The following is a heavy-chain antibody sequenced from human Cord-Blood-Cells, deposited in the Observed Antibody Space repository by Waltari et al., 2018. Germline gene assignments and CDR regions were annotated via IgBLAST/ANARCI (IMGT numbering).Heavy chain of an antibody. CDR3: ARDTITGTQYDY. J-gene: IGHJ4*02. V-gene: IGHV1-69*09. D-gene: IGHD1-20*01. Sequence: QVQLVQSGAEVKKPGSSVKVSCKASGGTFSSYAISWVRQAPGQGLEWMGRIIPILVIANYAQKFQGRGTITADKSTSTAYMELSSLRSEDTAVYYCARDTITGTQYDYWGQGTLVTVSS. CDR2: IIPILVIA. CDR1: GGTFSSYA.